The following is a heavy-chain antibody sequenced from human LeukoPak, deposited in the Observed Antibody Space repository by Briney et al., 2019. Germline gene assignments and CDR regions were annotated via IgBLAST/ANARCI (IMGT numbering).Heavy chain of an antibody. V-gene: IGHV1-3*03. CDR1: GYTFINYY. D-gene: IGHD3-16*02. J-gene: IGHJ6*03. CDR2: INAGNGNT. CDR3: AREIVSPAASNPGYYYYYMDV. Sequence: GASVKVSCKASGYTFINYYMHWVRQAPGQGLEWMGWINAGNGNTKYSQEFQGRVTITRDTSASTAYMELSSLRSEDMAVYYCAREIVSPAASNPGYYYYYMDVWGKGTTVTVSS.